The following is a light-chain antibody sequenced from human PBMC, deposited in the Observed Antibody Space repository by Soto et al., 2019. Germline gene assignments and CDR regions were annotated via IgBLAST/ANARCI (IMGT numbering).Light chain of an antibody. CDR1: QGISSH. V-gene: IGKV1-9*01. J-gene: IGKJ5*01. CDR3: QQFNSYPIT. Sequence: SHLTQSPSSLSASIGDRVTIPCRASQGISSHLAWYQQKPVKAPKLLIYAASTLQSGVPSRFSGSGSGTEFTLTISSLQPEDFATYYCQQFNSYPITFGQGTRLEIK. CDR2: AAS.